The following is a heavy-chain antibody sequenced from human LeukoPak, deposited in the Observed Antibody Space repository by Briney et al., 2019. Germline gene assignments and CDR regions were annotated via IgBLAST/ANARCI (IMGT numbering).Heavy chain of an antibody. CDR2: MYYRGSI. CDR3: ARVLDSGYDYGWFDP. J-gene: IGHJ5*02. CDR1: GGSISSSSHY. V-gene: IGHV4-39*07. Sequence: SETLSLTCTVSGGSISSSSHYWGWIRQPPGKGPEWIGSMYYRGSIYHNPSLKSRVTISVDTSKNQFSLKLSSVTAADTAVYYCARVLDSGYDYGWFDPWGQGTLVTVSS. D-gene: IGHD5-12*01.